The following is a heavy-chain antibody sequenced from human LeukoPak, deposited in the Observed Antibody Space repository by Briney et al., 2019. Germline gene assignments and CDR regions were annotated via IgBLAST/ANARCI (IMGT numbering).Heavy chain of an antibody. CDR3: ARDSKGGYRSLGY. CDR2: IYTSGST. D-gene: IGHD5-18*01. J-gene: IGHJ4*02. Sequence: PSETLSLTCTVSGGSISSGSYYWSWIRQPAGKGLEWIGRIYTSGSTNYNPSLKSRVTISVDTSKNQFSLKLSSVTAADMAVYYCARDSKGGYRSLGYWGQGTLVTVSS. CDR1: GGSISSGSYY. V-gene: IGHV4-61*02.